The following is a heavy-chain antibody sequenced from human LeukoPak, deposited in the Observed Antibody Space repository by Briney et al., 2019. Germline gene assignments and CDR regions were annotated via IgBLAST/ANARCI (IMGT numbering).Heavy chain of an antibody. D-gene: IGHD3-10*01. V-gene: IGHV1-2*02. Sequence: ASVKVSCKASGYTLTGYYMQWVRQAPGQGLEWMGWINPNSGGTNYAQNFQGRVTMTRDTSISTAYRELRGLISDDTAVYYCARVYGSGSPWMNFDPWGQGTLVTVSS. CDR2: INPNSGGT. CDR3: ARVYGSGSPWMNFDP. J-gene: IGHJ5*02. CDR1: GYTLTGYY.